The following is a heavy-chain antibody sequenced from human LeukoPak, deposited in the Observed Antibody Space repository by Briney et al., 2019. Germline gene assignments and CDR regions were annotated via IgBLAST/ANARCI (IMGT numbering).Heavy chain of an antibody. V-gene: IGHV4-59*08. Sequence: SETLSLTCTVSGGSISSYYWSWIRQPPGKGLEWIGYIYYSGSTNYNPSLKSRVTISVDTSKNQFSLKLSSVTAADTAVYYCARHFTMVRGAFFDYWGQGTLVTVSS. CDR2: IYYSGST. CDR3: ARHFTMVRGAFFDY. J-gene: IGHJ4*02. D-gene: IGHD3-10*01. CDR1: GGSISSYY.